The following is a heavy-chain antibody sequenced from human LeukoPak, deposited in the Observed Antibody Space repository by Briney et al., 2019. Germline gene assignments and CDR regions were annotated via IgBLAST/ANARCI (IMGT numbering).Heavy chain of an antibody. J-gene: IGHJ3*02. Sequence: SETLSLTCTVSGGSISSSSYYWGWIRQPPGKGLEWIGSIYYSGSTNYNPSLKSRVTISVNTSKNQFSLKLSSVTAADTAVYYCARSPLLRSAFDIWGQGTMVTVSS. CDR1: GGSISSSSYY. CDR2: IYYSGST. D-gene: IGHD4-17*01. CDR3: ARSPLLRSAFDI. V-gene: IGHV4-39*07.